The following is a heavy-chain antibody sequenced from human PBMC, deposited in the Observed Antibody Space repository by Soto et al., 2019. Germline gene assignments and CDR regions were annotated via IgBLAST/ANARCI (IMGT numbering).Heavy chain of an antibody. V-gene: IGHV1-69*13. CDR1: GGTFSSYA. J-gene: IGHJ4*02. Sequence: GASVKVSCKASGGTFSSYAISWVRQAPGQGLEWMGGIIPIFGTANYAQKFQGRVTITADESTSTAYMELSSLRSEDTAVYYCARGYLLVDSSGYYLDYWGQGTLVTVSS. CDR2: IIPIFGTA. D-gene: IGHD3-22*01. CDR3: ARGYLLVDSSGYYLDY.